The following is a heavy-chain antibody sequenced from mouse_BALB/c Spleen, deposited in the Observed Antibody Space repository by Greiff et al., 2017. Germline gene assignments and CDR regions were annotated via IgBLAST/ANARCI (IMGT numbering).Heavy chain of an antibody. D-gene: IGHD2-10*02. CDR1: GYTFTDYN. V-gene: IGHV1-18*01. CDR3: ARLECGNYGIDY. Sequence: VQLQQSGPELVKPGASVKIPCKASGYTFTDYNMDWVKQSHGKSLEWIGDINPNNGGTIYNQKFKGKATLTVDKSSSTAYMELRSLTSEDTAVYYCARLECGNYGIDYWGQGTTLTVSS. J-gene: IGHJ2*01. CDR2: INPNNGGT.